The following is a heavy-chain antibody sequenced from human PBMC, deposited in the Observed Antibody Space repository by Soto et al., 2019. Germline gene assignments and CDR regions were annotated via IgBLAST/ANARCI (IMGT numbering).Heavy chain of an antibody. J-gene: IGHJ5*02. CDR3: ARVAYYDILTGYTNWFDP. Sequence: ASVKVSCKASGYTFTSYGISWVRQAPGQGLEWMGWISAYNDNTNYAQKLQGRVTMTTDTSTSTAYMELRSLRSDDTAVYYCARVAYYDILTGYTNWFDPWGQGTLVTVSS. CDR1: GYTFTSYG. D-gene: IGHD3-9*01. CDR2: ISAYNDNT. V-gene: IGHV1-18*01.